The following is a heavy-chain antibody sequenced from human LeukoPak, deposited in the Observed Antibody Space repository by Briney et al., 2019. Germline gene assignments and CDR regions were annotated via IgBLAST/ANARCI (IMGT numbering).Heavy chain of an antibody. CDR1: GFTFSSYG. Sequence: GGSLRLSCAASGFTFSSYGMHWVRQAPGKGLEWVAFIRYDGSNKYYADSVKGRFTISRDNSKNTLYLQMDSLRAEDTAVYYCAKVNSSGWYYFDYWGQGTLVTVSS. CDR2: IRYDGSNK. J-gene: IGHJ4*02. V-gene: IGHV3-30*02. CDR3: AKVNSSGWYYFDY. D-gene: IGHD6-19*01.